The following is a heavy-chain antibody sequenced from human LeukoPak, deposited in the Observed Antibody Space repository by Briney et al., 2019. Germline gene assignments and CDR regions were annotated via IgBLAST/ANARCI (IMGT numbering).Heavy chain of an antibody. V-gene: IGHV5-10-1*01. CDR3: ARRGTGTTLYYGMDV. CDR1: GYSFTSYW. Sequence: GESLRISCKGSGYSFTSYWISWVHQMPGKGLEWMGRIDPSDSYTNYSPSFQGHVTISADKSISTAYLQWSSLKASDTAMYYCARRGTGTTLYYGMDVWGQGTTVTVSS. D-gene: IGHD1-1*01. J-gene: IGHJ6*02. CDR2: IDPSDSYT.